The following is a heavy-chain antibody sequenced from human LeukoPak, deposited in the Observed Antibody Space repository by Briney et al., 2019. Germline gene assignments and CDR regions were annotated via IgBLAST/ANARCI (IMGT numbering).Heavy chain of an antibody. CDR3: AKIRIKHSYGSGFDN. CDR1: GGTFSSYV. D-gene: IGHD3-10*01. Sequence: SVKVSCKASGGTFSSYVISWVRQAPGQGLEWMGGVIPIFGSATYAQKFQGRLTITADASTSTVYMELSSLRSEDTAVYFCAKIRIKHSYGSGFDNWGQGTLVTVSS. V-gene: IGHV1-69*13. CDR2: VIPIFGSA. J-gene: IGHJ4*02.